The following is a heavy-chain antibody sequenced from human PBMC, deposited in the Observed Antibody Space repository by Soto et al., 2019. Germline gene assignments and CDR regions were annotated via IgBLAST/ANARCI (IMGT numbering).Heavy chain of an antibody. CDR2: ISAYNGNT. D-gene: IGHD3-10*01. J-gene: IGHJ6*03. CDR3: ATNSRNYYGSGPGYMDV. Sequence: ASVKVSCKASGYTFTSYGIIWVRQAPGQGLEWMGWISAYNGNTNYAQKLQGRVTMTTDTSTSTAYMELRSLRSDDTAVYYCATNSRNYYGSGPGYMDVWGKGTTVTVSS. CDR1: GYTFTSYG. V-gene: IGHV1-18*01.